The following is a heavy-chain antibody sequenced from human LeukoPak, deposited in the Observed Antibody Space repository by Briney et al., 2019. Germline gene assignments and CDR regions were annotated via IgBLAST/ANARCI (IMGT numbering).Heavy chain of an antibody. D-gene: IGHD6-6*01. Sequence: GGSLRLSCAASGFTFSSYSMNWVRQAPGKGLEWVSSISSSSSYIYYADSVKGRFTISRDNAKNSLYLQMNSLRAEDTAAYYCARGKNIAARLFDYWGQGTLVTVSS. CDR2: ISSSSSYI. V-gene: IGHV3-21*01. J-gene: IGHJ4*02. CDR1: GFTFSSYS. CDR3: ARGKNIAARLFDY.